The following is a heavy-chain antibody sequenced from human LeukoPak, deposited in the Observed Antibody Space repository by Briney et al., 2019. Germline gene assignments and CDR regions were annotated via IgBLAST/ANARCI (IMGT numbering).Heavy chain of an antibody. CDR2: ISSSSSSI. CDR3: ARTWIQDAFDI. J-gene: IGHJ3*02. Sequence: PGGSLRLSCAASGFTFSTYSMNWVRQAPGKGLEWVPYISSSSSSIYYADSVKGRFTISRDNAKNSLYLQMNSLRAEDTAVFYCARTWIQDAFDIWGQGTMVTVSS. V-gene: IGHV3-48*01. D-gene: IGHD5-18*01. CDR1: GFTFSTYS.